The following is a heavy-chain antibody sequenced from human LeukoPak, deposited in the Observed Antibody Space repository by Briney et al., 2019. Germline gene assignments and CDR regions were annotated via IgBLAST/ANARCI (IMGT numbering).Heavy chain of an antibody. D-gene: IGHD4-17*01. CDR2: IIPIFGTA. J-gene: IGHJ6*02. Sequence: SVKVSCKASGYTFTSYYMHWVRQAPGQGLEWMGGIIPIFGTANYAQKFQGRVTITADESTSTAYMELSSLRSEDTAVYYCATTVTTIYYGMDVWGQGTTVTVSS. CDR1: GYTFTSYY. V-gene: IGHV1-69*13. CDR3: ATTVTTIYYGMDV.